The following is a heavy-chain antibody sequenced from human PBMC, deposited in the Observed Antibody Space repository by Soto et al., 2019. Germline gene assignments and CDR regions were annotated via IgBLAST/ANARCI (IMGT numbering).Heavy chain of an antibody. CDR1: GGSFSGYY. J-gene: IGHJ6*02. CDR2: INHSGST. V-gene: IGHV4-34*01. CDR3: ARGPYDFWSGYFYGMDV. Sequence: PSETLSLTCAVYGGSFSGYYWSWIRQPPGKGLEGIGEINHSGSTNYNPSLKSRVTISVDTSKNQFSLKLSSVTAADTAVYYCARGPYDFWSGYFYGMDVWGQGTTVTVSS. D-gene: IGHD3-3*01.